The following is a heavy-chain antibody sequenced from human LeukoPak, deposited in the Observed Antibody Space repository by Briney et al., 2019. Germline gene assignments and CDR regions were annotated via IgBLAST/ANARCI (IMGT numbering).Heavy chain of an antibody. CDR2: IYHSGST. J-gene: IGHJ6*03. Sequence: PSGTLSLTCAVSGYSISSGYYWGWIRQPPGKGLEWIGSIYHSGSTYYNPSLKSRVTISVDTSKNQFSLKLSSVTAADTAVYYCARDHDYSYYYYYMDVWGKGTTVTVSS. CDR3: ARDHDYSYYYYYMDV. D-gene: IGHD4-11*01. V-gene: IGHV4-38-2*01. CDR1: GYSISSGYY.